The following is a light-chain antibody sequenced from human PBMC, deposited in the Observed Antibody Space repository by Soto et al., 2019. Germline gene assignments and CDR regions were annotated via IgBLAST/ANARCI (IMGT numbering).Light chain of an antibody. J-gene: IGLJ1*01. CDR1: SSDVGRFNF. V-gene: IGLV2-14*01. CDR3: SSYTTRSTYV. CDR2: EVT. Sequence: QSVLTQPDSVSGSPGQSITISCTGTSSDVGRFNFVSWLQQHPGKAPKLLIYEVTKRPSGVSIRFSGSKSGNTASLTISGLQTEDEADYYCSSYTTRSTYVFGTGTKVTVL.